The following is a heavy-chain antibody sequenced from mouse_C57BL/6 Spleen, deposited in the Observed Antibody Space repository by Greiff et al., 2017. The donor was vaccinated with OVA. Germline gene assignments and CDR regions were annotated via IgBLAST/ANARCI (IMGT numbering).Heavy chain of an antibody. CDR2: IWSDGST. J-gene: IGHJ4*01. V-gene: IGHV2-6-1*01. CDR3: ARHDYDERNAMDY. D-gene: IGHD2-4*01. Sequence: VKLMESGPGLVAPSQSLSITCTVSGFSLTSYGVHWVRQPPGKGLEWLVVIWSDGSTTYNSALKSRLSISKDNSKSQVFLKMNSLQTDDTAMYYCARHDYDERNAMDYWGQGTSVTVSS. CDR1: GFSLTSYG.